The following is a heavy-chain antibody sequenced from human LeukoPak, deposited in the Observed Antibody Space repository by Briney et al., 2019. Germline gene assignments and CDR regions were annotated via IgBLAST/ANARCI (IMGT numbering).Heavy chain of an antibody. CDR1: GYTFTNYG. J-gene: IGHJ5*02. CDR2: ISAYSGNT. V-gene: IGHV1-18*01. D-gene: IGHD2-2*02. CDR3: ARGGGYCSSTSCYTGIIRGWFDP. Sequence: ASVKVSCKASGYTFTNYGISWVRQAPGQGLEWMGWISAYSGNTNYAQKLQGRVTMTTDTSTSTAYMELRSLRSDDTAVYYCARGGGYCSSTSCYTGIIRGWFDPWGQGTLVTVSS.